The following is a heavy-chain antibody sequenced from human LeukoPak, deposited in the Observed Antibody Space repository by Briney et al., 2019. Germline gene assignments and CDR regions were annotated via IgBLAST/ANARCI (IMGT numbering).Heavy chain of an antibody. CDR1: GDSISSHY. CDR3: ARTPDPYNWLDP. J-gene: IGHJ5*02. Sequence: SETLSLTCIVAGDSISSHYWSWIRQPAGKGLEWIGRMYASGSTNYNPSLKSRLTMSIDTSRNQFSLKLSSVTAADTAVYYCARTPDPYNWLDPWGQGTLVSVSS. V-gene: IGHV4-4*07. CDR2: MYASGST.